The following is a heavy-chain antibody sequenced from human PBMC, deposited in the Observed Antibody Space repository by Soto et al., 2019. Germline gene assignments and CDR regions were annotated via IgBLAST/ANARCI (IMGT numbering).Heavy chain of an antibody. J-gene: IGHJ3*02. CDR2: IYPGDSDT. D-gene: IGHD4-17*01. CDR1: GYSFTSYW. Sequence: HGESLKISCKGSGYSFTSYWIGWVRQMPGKGLEWMGIIYPGDSDTRYSPSFQGQVTISADKSISTAYLQWSSLKASDTAMYYCARQRMTTVTIIAFDIWGQGTMVTVSS. CDR3: ARQRMTTVTIIAFDI. V-gene: IGHV5-51*01.